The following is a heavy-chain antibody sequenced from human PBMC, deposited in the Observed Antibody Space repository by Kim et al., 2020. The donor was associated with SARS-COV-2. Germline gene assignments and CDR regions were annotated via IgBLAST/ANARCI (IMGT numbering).Heavy chain of an antibody. J-gene: IGHJ6*02. Sequence: SVKVSCKASGGTFSSYAISWVRQAPGQGLEWMGGIIPIFGTANYAQKFQGRVTITADESTSTAYMELSSLRSEDTAVYYCARDREVDDSSGYYEALNYYYYYGMDVWGQGTTVTVSS. V-gene: IGHV1-69*13. CDR3: ARDREVDDSSGYYEALNYYYYYGMDV. CDR2: IIPIFGTA. D-gene: IGHD3-22*01. CDR1: GGTFSSYA.